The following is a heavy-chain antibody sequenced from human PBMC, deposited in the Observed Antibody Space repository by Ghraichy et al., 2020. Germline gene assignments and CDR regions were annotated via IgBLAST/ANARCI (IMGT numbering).Heavy chain of an antibody. Sequence: GGSLRLSCAASGFTFSSYAMSWVRQAPGKGLEWVSAISGSGGSTYYAESVKGRFTISRDNSKNTLYLQMNSLRAEDTAVYYCAKDANYGDYPRGGMDVRGQGTTVTVSS. CDR3: AKDANYGDYPRGGMDV. CDR2: ISGSGGST. CDR1: GFTFSSYA. J-gene: IGHJ6*02. V-gene: IGHV3-23*01. D-gene: IGHD4-17*01.